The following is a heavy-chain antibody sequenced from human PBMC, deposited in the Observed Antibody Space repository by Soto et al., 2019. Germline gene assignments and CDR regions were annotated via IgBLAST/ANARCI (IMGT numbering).Heavy chain of an antibody. Sequence: SETLSLTCSVSGGSISSGGYYWSWIRQHPGKGLEWIGHIYYSGSTYYNPSLKSRVTISVDTSKNQFSLKLSSVTAADTAVYYCARGKQLWLAFDIWGQGTMVTVSS. CDR1: GGSISSGGYY. D-gene: IGHD5-18*01. J-gene: IGHJ3*02. CDR2: IYYSGST. CDR3: ARGKQLWLAFDI. V-gene: IGHV4-30-4*01.